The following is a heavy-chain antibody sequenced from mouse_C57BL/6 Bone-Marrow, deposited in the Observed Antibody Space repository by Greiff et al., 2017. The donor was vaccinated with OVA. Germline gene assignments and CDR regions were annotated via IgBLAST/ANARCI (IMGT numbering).Heavy chain of an antibody. Sequence: EVQRVESGAELVRPGASVKLSCTASGFNIKDDYMHWVKQRPEQGLEWIGWIDPENGDTEYASKFQGKATITADTSSNTAYLQLSSLTSEDTAVYYCTTTNYGWYFDVWGTGTTVTVSS. CDR2: IDPENGDT. V-gene: IGHV14-4*01. J-gene: IGHJ1*03. D-gene: IGHD1-1*01. CDR3: TTTNYGWYFDV. CDR1: GFNIKDDY.